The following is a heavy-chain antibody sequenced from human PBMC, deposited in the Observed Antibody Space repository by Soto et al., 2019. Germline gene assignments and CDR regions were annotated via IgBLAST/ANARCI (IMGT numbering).Heavy chain of an antibody. CDR1: GGSFSGYY. CDR3: ARGPGRITIFGVVPNVLNWFDP. D-gene: IGHD3-3*01. CDR2: INHSGST. Sequence: SETLSLTCAVYGGSFSGYYWSWIRQPPGKGLEWIGEINHSGSTNYNPSLKSRVTISVDTSKNQFSLKLSSVTAADTAVYYCARGPGRITIFGVVPNVLNWFDPWGQGTLVTVSS. V-gene: IGHV4-34*01. J-gene: IGHJ5*02.